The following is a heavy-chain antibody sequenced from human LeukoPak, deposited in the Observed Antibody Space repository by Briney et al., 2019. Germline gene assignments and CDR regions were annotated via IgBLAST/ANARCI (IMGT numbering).Heavy chain of an antibody. Sequence: SETLSLTCAVSGYSISSGYYRGWIRQPPGTGLEWCGSICHSGSTYYNPSLKSRVTISVDTSKNQFSLKLSSVTAADTAVYYCARDLNPYGSGSYYGGLFDYWGQGTLVTVSS. CDR3: ARDLNPYGSGSYYGGLFDY. D-gene: IGHD3-10*01. J-gene: IGHJ4*02. CDR1: GYSISSGYY. CDR2: ICHSGST. V-gene: IGHV4-38-2*02.